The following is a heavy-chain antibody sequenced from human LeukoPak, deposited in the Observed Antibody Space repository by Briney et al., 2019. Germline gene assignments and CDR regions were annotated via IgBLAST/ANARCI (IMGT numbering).Heavy chain of an antibody. Sequence: GGSLRLSCVASGFTFSTYSMNWVRQAPGKGLEWVSYISRSSSPMYYADFVKGRFTISRDNAKNSLYLQMNSLRDEDTAVYYCARDHCRYSYEGSGECAYWYFDLRGRGTPVTVSS. D-gene: IGHD3-22*01. CDR3: ARDHCRYSYEGSGECAYWYFDL. CDR2: ISRSSSPM. V-gene: IGHV3-48*02. J-gene: IGHJ2*01. CDR1: GFTFSTYS.